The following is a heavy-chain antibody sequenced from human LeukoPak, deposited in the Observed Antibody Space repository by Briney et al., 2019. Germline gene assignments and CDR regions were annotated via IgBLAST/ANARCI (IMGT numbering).Heavy chain of an antibody. CDR3: AKDAGPQQLVFFDS. CDR1: GFTFSNFG. CDR2: ISGSGANI. V-gene: IGHV3-23*01. D-gene: IGHD6-6*01. J-gene: IGHJ4*02. Sequence: SGGPLRLSCTATGFTFSNFGMAWIRQAPGQGLEWVSTISGSGANIYQADSVKGRFAISRDNSRSTLYLQMNSLRAEDTAVYFCAKDAGPQQLVFFDSWGQGTLVTVSS.